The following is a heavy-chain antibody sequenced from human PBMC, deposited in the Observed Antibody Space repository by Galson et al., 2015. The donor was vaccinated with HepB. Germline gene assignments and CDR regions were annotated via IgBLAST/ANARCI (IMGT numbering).Heavy chain of an antibody. V-gene: IGHV1-18*01. CDR2: ISGYNGNT. D-gene: IGHD1-20*01. CDR1: GYSFTNSG. J-gene: IGHJ4*02. Sequence: SVKVSCKASGYSFTNSGISWVRQAPGQGLEWMGWISGYNGNTNYAQKLQESVTMTIDTSTSTAYMELRSLRSDDTAVYYCARARYNFSPPHYWGQGTLVTVSS. CDR3: ARARYNFSPPHY.